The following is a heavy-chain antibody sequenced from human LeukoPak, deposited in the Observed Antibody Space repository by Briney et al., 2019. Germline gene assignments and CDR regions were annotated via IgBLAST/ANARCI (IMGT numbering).Heavy chain of an antibody. Sequence: SETLSLTCAVYGGSFSGYYWSWIRQPPGKGLEWIGEINHSGSTNYNPSLKSRVTISVDTSKNQFSLKLSSVTAADTAVYYCASSAVRLNWFDPWGQGTLVTVSS. CDR2: INHSGST. CDR1: GGSFSGYY. V-gene: IGHV4-34*01. CDR3: ASSAVRLNWFDP. J-gene: IGHJ5*02. D-gene: IGHD3-10*01.